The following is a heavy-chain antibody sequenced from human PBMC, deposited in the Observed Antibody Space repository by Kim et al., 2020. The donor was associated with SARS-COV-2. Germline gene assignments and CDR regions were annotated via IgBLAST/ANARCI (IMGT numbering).Heavy chain of an antibody. CDR3: ARVGTSHRSRGLVGY. Sequence: SETLSLTCTVSGGSISSGGYYWSWIRQHPGKGLEWIGYIYYSGSTYYNPSLKSRVTISVDTSKNQFSLKLSSVTAADTAVYYCARVGTSHRSRGLVGYWGQGTLVTVSS. V-gene: IGHV4-31*03. D-gene: IGHD2-2*01. CDR2: IYYSGST. CDR1: GGSISSGGYY. J-gene: IGHJ4*02.